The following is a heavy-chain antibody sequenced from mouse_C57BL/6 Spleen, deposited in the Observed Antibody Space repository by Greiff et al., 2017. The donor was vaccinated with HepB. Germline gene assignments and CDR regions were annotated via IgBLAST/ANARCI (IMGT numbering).Heavy chain of an antibody. Sequence: VQLQQPGAELVKPGASVKLSCKASGYTFTSYWMHWVKQRPGQGLEWIGMIHPNSGSTNYNEKFKSKATLTVDKSSSTAYMQLSSLTSEDSAVYYCARNPLYYGSSYYFDYWGQGTTLTVSS. CDR2: IHPNSGST. J-gene: IGHJ2*01. CDR3: ARNPLYYGSSYYFDY. D-gene: IGHD1-1*01. CDR1: GYTFTSYW. V-gene: IGHV1-64*01.